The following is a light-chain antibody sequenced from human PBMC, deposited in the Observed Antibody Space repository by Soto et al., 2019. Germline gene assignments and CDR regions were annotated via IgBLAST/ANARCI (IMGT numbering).Light chain of an antibody. CDR3: QQYNSYSSIT. Sequence: DIQMTQSPSTLSASVGDRVTITCRASQSISSWLAWYQQKPGKAPKLLIYDASSLESGVPSRFSGSGSGTEFTLTIISLQPDDFATYYCQQYNSYSSITFGQGTRLEIK. V-gene: IGKV1-5*01. CDR2: DAS. J-gene: IGKJ5*01. CDR1: QSISSW.